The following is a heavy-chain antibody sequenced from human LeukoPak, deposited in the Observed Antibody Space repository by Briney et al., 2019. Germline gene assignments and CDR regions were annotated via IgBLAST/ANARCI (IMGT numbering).Heavy chain of an antibody. J-gene: IGHJ4*02. CDR1: GGSFSGYY. Sequence: SETLSLTCAVYGGSFSGYYWSWIRQPPGKGLEWIGEINHSGSTNYNPSLESRVTISVDTSKNQFSLKLSSVTAADTAVYYCARAFLFYGDYGRLHFDYWGQGTLVTVSS. D-gene: IGHD4-17*01. CDR3: ARAFLFYGDYGRLHFDY. CDR2: INHSGST. V-gene: IGHV4-34*01.